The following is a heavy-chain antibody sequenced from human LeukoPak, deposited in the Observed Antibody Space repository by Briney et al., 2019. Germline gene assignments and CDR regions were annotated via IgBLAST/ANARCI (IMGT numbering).Heavy chain of an antibody. V-gene: IGHV1-69*13. J-gene: IGHJ6*02. Sequence: SVKVSCKASGGTFSSYAISWVRQAPGQGLEWMGGIIPIFGTANYAQKFQGRVTITADESTSTAYMELSSLRSEDTAVYYCAREARPQTDSLVWFGELANYGMDVWGQGTTVTVSS. CDR3: AREARPQTDSLVWFGELANYGMDV. CDR1: GGTFSSYA. CDR2: IIPIFGTA. D-gene: IGHD3-10*01.